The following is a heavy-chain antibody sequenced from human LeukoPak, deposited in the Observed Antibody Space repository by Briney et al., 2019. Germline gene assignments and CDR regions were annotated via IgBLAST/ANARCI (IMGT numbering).Heavy chain of an antibody. CDR1: GFTFSDYY. CDR3: ARRMATIWVYFDY. J-gene: IGHJ4*02. Sequence: PGGSLRLSCAASGFTFSDYYMSWIRQAPGKGLEWVSYISSSGSTIYYADSVKGRFTISRDNAKNSLYLQMNSLRAEDTAVYYCARRMATIWVYFDYWGQGTLVTVSS. V-gene: IGHV3-11*04. D-gene: IGHD5-12*01. CDR2: ISSSGSTI.